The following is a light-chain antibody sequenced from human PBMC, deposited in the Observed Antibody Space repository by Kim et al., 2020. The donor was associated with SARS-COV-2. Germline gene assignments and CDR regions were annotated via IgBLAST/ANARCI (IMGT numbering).Light chain of an antibody. CDR1: QDIGTN. CDR3: IQQNTCPIT. V-gene: IGKV1-17*01. J-gene: IGKJ5*01. CDR2: GAS. Sequence: ALVGKEVTIPGRASQDIGTNLGWYQQNPGRAPRRLIYGASSLQSGVQSRFSGRGSGTGFTLTISSLQPEDLATNFCIQQNTCPITFGQGTRLGIK.